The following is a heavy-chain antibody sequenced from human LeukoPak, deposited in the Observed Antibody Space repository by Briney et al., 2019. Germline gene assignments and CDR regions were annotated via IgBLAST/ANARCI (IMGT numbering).Heavy chain of an antibody. CDR3: AKTSDSYDIDAFDI. D-gene: IGHD5-18*01. Sequence: GGSLRLSCAASGFTFSNYAMSWVRQAPGKGLEWVSGISGSGGSAYYADSVKGRFTISRDNSKNTLYLQMNSLRAEDTAVYYCAKTSDSYDIDAFDIWGQGTMVTVSS. CDR1: GFTFSNYA. V-gene: IGHV3-23*01. J-gene: IGHJ3*02. CDR2: ISGSGGSA.